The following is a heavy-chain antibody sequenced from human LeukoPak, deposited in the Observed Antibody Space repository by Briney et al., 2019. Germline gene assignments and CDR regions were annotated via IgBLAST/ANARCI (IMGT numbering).Heavy chain of an antibody. CDR3: ARLGGSSHRRYYFDY. CDR1: GGSVSSSSYH. J-gene: IGHJ4*02. CDR2: IYYSGST. D-gene: IGHD6-6*01. V-gene: IGHV4-39*01. Sequence: SETLSLTCTVSGGSVSSSSYHWGWIRQPPGKGLEWIGSIYYSGSTYYNPSLKSRVTISVDTSKNQFSLKLSSVTAADTAVYYCARLGGSSHRRYYFDYWGQGTLVTVSS.